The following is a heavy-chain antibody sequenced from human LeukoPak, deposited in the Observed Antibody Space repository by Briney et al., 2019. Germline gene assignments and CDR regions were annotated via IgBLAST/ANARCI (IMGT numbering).Heavy chain of an antibody. CDR3: ARSMTTVTTTYDY. Sequence: SETLSLTCTVSGGSINSGSFYWNWIRQSAGKGLEWIGYIYYSGSTNYNPSLKSRVTISVDTSKNQFSLKLSSVTAADTAVYYCARSMTTVTTTYDYWGQGTLVTVSS. CDR1: GGSINSGSFY. CDR2: IYYSGST. J-gene: IGHJ4*02. D-gene: IGHD4-17*01. V-gene: IGHV4-61*10.